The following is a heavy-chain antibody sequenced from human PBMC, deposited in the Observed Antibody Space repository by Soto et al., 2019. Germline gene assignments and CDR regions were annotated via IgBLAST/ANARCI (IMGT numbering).Heavy chain of an antibody. V-gene: IGHV3-11*06. CDR1: GFTFSDYY. CDR3: ARDRGQYYDILTGYYRRYYYYYYGMDV. CDR2: ISSSSSYT. J-gene: IGHJ6*02. D-gene: IGHD3-9*01. Sequence: GGSLRLSRAASGFTFSDYYMSWIRQAPGKGLEWVSYISSSSSYTNYADSVKGRFTISRDNAKNSLYLQMNSLRAEDTAVYYCARDRGQYYDILTGYYRRYYYYYYGMDVWGQGTTVTVSS.